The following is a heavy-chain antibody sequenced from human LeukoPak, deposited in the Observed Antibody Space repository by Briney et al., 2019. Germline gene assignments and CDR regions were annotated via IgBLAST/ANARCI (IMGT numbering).Heavy chain of an antibody. CDR1: GGSISSSSYY. Sequence: SETLSLTCTVSGGSISSSSYYWGWIRQPPGKGLEWIGYIYYSGSTNYNPSLKSRVTISVDTSKNQFSLKLSSVTAADTAVYYCASRPPYYYDSSGYDEFIDSWGQGTLVTVSP. J-gene: IGHJ4*02. CDR3: ASRPPYYYDSSGYDEFIDS. V-gene: IGHV4-61*05. CDR2: IYYSGST. D-gene: IGHD3-22*01.